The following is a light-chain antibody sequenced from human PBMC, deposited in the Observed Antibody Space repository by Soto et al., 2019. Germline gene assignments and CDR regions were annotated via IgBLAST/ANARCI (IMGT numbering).Light chain of an antibody. J-gene: IGKJ1*01. V-gene: IGKV1-17*01. CDR3: QQYNNWPPGT. Sequence: TQMTQSPLSLSASVGEKIIITCRASRDVGSDVSWYQQKPGQAPKLVIYAASNLYTGVPSRFSGRRSGTEFTLTISSLQSEDFAVYYCQQYNNWPPGTFGQGTKVDIK. CDR1: RDVGSD. CDR2: AAS.